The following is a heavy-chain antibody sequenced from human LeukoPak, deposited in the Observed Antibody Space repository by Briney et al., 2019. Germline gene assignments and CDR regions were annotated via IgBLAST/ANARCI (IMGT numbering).Heavy chain of an antibody. CDR3: ARGRRVYYDVSGYYYPS. D-gene: IGHD3-22*01. J-gene: IGHJ5*02. CDR2: VDHSGDT. Sequence: PSETLSLTCAVYGGSFSDYYWSWIRQPPGEGLEWIGEVDHSGDTNYNPSLKSRVTISVGTSGNQFSLRLTSVTAADTAVYCCARGRRVYYDVSGYYYPSWGQGTLVTVSS. V-gene: IGHV4-34*01. CDR1: GGSFSDYY.